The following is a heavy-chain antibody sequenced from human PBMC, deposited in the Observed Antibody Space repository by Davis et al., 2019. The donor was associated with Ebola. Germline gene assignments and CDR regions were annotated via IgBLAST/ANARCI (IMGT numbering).Heavy chain of an antibody. Sequence: GESLKISCAASGFTFNNYAMHWVRQAPGKGLEWVAVIAYDGSNKWYVDSVKGRFTISRDNPKNTLYLQMNSLRPEDTAVYYCAKVGQMKWNFRYAMDVWGQGTTVTVS. V-gene: IGHV3-30*04. D-gene: IGHD1-7*01. CDR1: GFTFNNYA. CDR2: IAYDGSNK. J-gene: IGHJ6*02. CDR3: AKVGQMKWNFRYAMDV.